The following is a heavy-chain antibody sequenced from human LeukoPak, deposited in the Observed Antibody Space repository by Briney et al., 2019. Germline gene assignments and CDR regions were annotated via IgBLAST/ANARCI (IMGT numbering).Heavy chain of an antibody. D-gene: IGHD2-15*01. CDR1: GYSISSGYY. Sequence: SETLSLTCTVSGYSISSGYYWGWIRPPPGKGLEWIGSIYHSGSTYYNPSLKSRVTISVDTSKNQFSLKLSSVTAADTAVYYCARVRGRLSWFDPWGQGTLVTVSS. CDR2: IYHSGST. CDR3: ARVRGRLSWFDP. J-gene: IGHJ5*02. V-gene: IGHV4-38-2*02.